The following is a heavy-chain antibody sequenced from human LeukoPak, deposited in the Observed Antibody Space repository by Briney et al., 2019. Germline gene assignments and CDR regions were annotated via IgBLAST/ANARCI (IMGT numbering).Heavy chain of an antibody. CDR3: ARGSSGYPYYFDY. J-gene: IGHJ4*02. CDR2: INAGNGNT. D-gene: IGHD6-19*01. Sequence: ASVKVSCKASEYTFTSYAMHWVRQAPGQRLEWMGWINAGNGNTKYSQKFQGRVTITRDTSASTAYMELSSLRSEDTAVYYCARGSSGYPYYFDYWGQGTLVTVSS. CDR1: EYTFTSYA. V-gene: IGHV1-3*01.